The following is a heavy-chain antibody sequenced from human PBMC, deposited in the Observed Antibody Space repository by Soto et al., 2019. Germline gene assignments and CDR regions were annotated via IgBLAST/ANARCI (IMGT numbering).Heavy chain of an antibody. CDR1: GGSITSGGFS. CDR2: VHHTGNT. CDR3: AKECGGTCLDAFDV. Sequence: QVQLKESGSGLVKPAQTLSLTCAVSGGSITSGGFSWSWIRQPPGKGLEWVGYVHHTGNTDYHPSLGSRVTISLDRSRNLFSLNLTSVAAADTATYYCAKECGGTCLDAFDVWGPGTTVIVSS. V-gene: IGHV4-30-2*01. J-gene: IGHJ3*01. D-gene: IGHD2-15*01.